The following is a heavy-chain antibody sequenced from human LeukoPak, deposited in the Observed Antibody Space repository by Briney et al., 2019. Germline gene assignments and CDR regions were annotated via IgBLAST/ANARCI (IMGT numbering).Heavy chain of an antibody. CDR3: ARGAMATKSFDY. CDR1: GFTFSSYS. CDR2: ISSSSSYI. V-gene: IGHV3-21*01. J-gene: IGHJ4*02. D-gene: IGHD5-24*01. Sequence: GGSLRLSCAASGFTFSSYSMNWVRQAPGKGLEWVSSISSSSSYIYYADSVKGRFTISRDNAKNSLHLQMNSLRAEDTAVYYCARGAMATKSFDYWGQGTLVTVSS.